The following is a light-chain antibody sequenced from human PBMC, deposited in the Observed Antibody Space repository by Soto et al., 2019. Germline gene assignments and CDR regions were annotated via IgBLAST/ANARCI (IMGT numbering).Light chain of an antibody. CDR1: QSLLFTNGYNY. V-gene: IGKV2-28*01. CDR2: LAS. J-gene: IGKJ1*01. CDR3: MQSRQGRT. Sequence: IVMTQSPLSLPVTPGEPASISCRSSQSLLFTNGYNYLDWYVQKPGQSPQLLIYLASHRASGVPDRVSGSGSVTDFTLESSRVEAEDVGVYYCMQSRQGRTFGQGTKVEIK.